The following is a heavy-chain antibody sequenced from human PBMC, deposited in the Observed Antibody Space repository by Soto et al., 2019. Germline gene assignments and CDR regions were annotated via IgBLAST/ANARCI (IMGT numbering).Heavy chain of an antibody. V-gene: IGHV1-18*01. D-gene: IGHD3-10*01. CDR3: AREEAYYYGSGIDY. Sequence: QVQLVQSGAEVKKPGASVTVSCKASGYTFTNYGISWVRQAPGQGLEWMGWISHYNGHTKYAQKVQGRVIMTTDTATSTANMELRSLRSDDTAVYYCAREEAYYYGSGIDYCGQGTLVTVSS. CDR1: GYTFTNYG. J-gene: IGHJ4*02. CDR2: ISHYNGHT.